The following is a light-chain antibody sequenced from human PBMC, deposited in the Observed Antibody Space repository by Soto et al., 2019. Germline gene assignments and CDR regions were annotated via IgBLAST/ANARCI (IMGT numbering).Light chain of an antibody. CDR1: QSIGSW. CDR2: KTS. V-gene: IGKV1-5*03. CDR3: QQYHAYPLA. Sequence: DIQMTQSPSTLSASVGETVTITCRASQSIGSWLAWYQQTPGKVPKLLMFKTSTLETGAPSRFSGSGSGTEFTLTIRSLQPDDSATSYCQQYHAYPLAFGGGTRVEI. J-gene: IGKJ4*01.